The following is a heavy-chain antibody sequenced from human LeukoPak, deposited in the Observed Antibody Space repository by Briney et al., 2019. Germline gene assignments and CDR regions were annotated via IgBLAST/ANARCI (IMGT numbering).Heavy chain of an antibody. Sequence: SETLSLTCAVSGGSFRGYYWSWIRQPPGKGLEWIGEINHSGSTNYNPSLKSRVTISVDTSKNQFSLKLSSVTAADTAVYYCAIDRPDYYYGMDVWGQGTTVTVSS. CDR2: INHSGST. CDR3: AIDRPDYYYGMDV. J-gene: IGHJ6*01. V-gene: IGHV4-34*01. CDR1: GGSFRGYY.